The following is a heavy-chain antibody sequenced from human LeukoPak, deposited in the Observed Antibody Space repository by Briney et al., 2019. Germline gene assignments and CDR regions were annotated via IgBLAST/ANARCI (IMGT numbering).Heavy chain of an antibody. D-gene: IGHD4-11*01. CDR1: GGSISGGGYY. CDR3: AREHSTYPYYYGMDV. CDR2: IYYSGST. J-gene: IGHJ6*02. Sequence: SETLSLTCTVSGGSISGGGYYWSWIRQHPGRGLEWIGYIYYSGSTYYNPSLKSRVTISVDTSKNQFSLKLSSVTAADTAVYYCAREHSTYPYYYGMDVWGQGTTVTVSS. V-gene: IGHV4-31*03.